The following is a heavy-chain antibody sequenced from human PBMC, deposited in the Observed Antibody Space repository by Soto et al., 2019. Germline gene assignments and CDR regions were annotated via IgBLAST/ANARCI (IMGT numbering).Heavy chain of an antibody. Sequence: QVQLQESGPGLVKPSETLSLTCTVSGGSISSHYWSWIRQPPGKGLEWIGYIYYSGSTNYNPSLKSRVTISVDTSKSQFSRKLNSVTAADTAVYYCARLEELRYYFDYWGQGTLVTVSS. CDR2: IYYSGST. D-gene: IGHD1-1*01. J-gene: IGHJ4*02. CDR1: GGSISSHY. V-gene: IGHV4-59*08. CDR3: ARLEELRYYFDY.